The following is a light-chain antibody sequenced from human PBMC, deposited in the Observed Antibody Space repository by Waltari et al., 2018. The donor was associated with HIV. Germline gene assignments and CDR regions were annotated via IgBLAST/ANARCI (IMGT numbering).Light chain of an antibody. J-gene: IGKJ2*02. Sequence: EIVLTQSPATLSLSPGERASLSCRASKDVDRYLAWYQQRPGQPPRLLIYDAPCRATGVQPSFRSGGSVIDFFHTINSLGPEDFAIYFCQQRVTWPRTFGPGT. V-gene: IGKV3-11*01. CDR3: QQRVTWPRT. CDR1: KDVDRY. CDR2: DAP.